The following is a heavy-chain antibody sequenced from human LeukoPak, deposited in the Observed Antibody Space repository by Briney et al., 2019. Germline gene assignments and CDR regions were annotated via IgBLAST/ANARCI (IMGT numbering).Heavy chain of an antibody. CDR2: LHYSGNT. J-gene: IGHJ3*02. V-gene: IGHV4-59*08. CDR3: ARKYDSSGLANAFDT. D-gene: IGHD3-22*01. Sequence: SETLSPTCTVSGASVTSFYWSWIRQSPGKGLEWIGYLHYSGNTRYNPSLESRIITSVDTSKNQFSLKLSSVTAADTAVYYCARKYDSSGLANAFDTWGQGTSVTVSS. CDR1: GASVTSFY.